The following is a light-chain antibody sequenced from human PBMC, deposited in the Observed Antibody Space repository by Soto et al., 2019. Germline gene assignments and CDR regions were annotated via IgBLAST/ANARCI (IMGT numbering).Light chain of an antibody. Sequence: VISLSKLSLPVTPGDAASISSRSSQSLVHSDGNTYLNWFQQRPGQSPRRLIYKVSNRDSGVPDRFSGSGSGTDFTLKISRVEAEDVGVYCCVQTIHRPSTFGQGTIVDIK. V-gene: IGKV2-30*02. CDR1: QSLVHSDGNTY. CDR3: VQTIHRPST. CDR2: KVS. J-gene: IGKJ1*01.